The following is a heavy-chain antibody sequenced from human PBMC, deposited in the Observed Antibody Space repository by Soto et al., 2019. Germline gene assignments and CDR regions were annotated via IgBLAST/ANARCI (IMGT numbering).Heavy chain of an antibody. CDR1: GFTFSSYA. D-gene: IGHD5-18*01. V-gene: IGHV3-23*01. CDR3: AKEGRRGYSYGYYGMDV. CDR2: ISGSGGST. J-gene: IGHJ6*02. Sequence: LRLSCAASGFTFSSYAMSWVRQAPGKGLEWVSAISGSGGSTYYADSVKGRFTISRDNSQNTLYLQMDSLRTEDTAVFYCAKEGRRGYSYGYYGMDVWGQGTTVTVSS.